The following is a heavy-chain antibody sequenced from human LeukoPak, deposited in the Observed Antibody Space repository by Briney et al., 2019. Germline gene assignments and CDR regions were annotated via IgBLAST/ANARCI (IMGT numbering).Heavy chain of an antibody. CDR1: GFTVSSNY. Sequence: AGGSLRLSCAASGFTVSSNYMSWVRQAPGKGLEWVSAISGSGGSTYYADSVKGRFTISRDNSKNTLYLQMNSLRAEDTAVYYCAKLANLGGYYGSNYYYYYYMDVWGKGTTVTISS. J-gene: IGHJ6*03. D-gene: IGHD3-10*01. CDR3: AKLANLGGYYGSNYYYYYYMDV. V-gene: IGHV3-23*01. CDR2: ISGSGGST.